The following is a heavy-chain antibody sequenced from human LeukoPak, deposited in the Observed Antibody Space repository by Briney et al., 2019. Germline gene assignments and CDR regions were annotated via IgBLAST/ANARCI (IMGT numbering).Heavy chain of an antibody. Sequence: GGSLRLSCAASGFTFSSFGMHWVRQAPGQGLEWVAFILYDGTNKYYADSVKGRFTISRDNSKNTLYLQMNSLRAEDTAVYYCARDFYGDSFGDYWGQGTLVTVSS. V-gene: IGHV3-30*02. CDR2: ILYDGTNK. J-gene: IGHJ4*02. D-gene: IGHD4-17*01. CDR3: ARDFYGDSFGDY. CDR1: GFTFSSFG.